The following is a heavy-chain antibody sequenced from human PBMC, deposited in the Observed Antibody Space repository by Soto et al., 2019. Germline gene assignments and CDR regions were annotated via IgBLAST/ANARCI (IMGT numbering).Heavy chain of an antibody. CDR2: IDWDDDK. CDR1: GFSLSTSGMC. D-gene: IGHD3-10*01. J-gene: IGHJ6*02. Sequence: GSGPTLVNPTQTLTLTCTFSGFSLSTSGMCVSWIRQPPGKALEWLALIDWDDDKYYSTSLKTRLTISKDTSKNQVVLTMTNMDPVDTATYYCARSPEPPYYYGSGSRGYGMDVWGQGTTVTVSS. V-gene: IGHV2-70*01. CDR3: ARSPEPPYYYGSGSRGYGMDV.